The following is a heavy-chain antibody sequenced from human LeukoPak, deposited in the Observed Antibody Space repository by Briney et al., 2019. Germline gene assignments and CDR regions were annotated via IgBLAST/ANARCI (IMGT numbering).Heavy chain of an antibody. Sequence: GASVKVSCKASGYTFTSYGISWVRQAPGQGLEWVGWISAYNGNTNYAQKLQGRVTMTTDTSTSTAYMEVRSLRSDDTAVYYCAREAVTIFALVRTQTTKRPHRFDPWGQGTLVTVSS. J-gene: IGHJ5*02. CDR3: AREAVTIFALVRTQTTKRPHRFDP. CDR2: ISAYNGNT. D-gene: IGHD3/OR15-3a*01. CDR1: GYTFTSYG. V-gene: IGHV1-18*01.